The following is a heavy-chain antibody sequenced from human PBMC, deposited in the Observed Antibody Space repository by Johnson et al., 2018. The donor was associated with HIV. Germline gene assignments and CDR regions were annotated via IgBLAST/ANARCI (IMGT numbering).Heavy chain of an antibody. CDR2: ISYDGSNK. D-gene: IGHD6-13*01. CDR3: ARAERWYSSSWFDAFYI. CDR1: GFTFSSYA. Sequence: QVQLVESGGGVVQPGRSLRLSCAASGFTFSSYAMHWVRQAPGKGLEWVAVISYDGSNKYYADSVKGRFTISRDNSKNTLYLQMNSLRTEDTAVYYFARAERWYSSSWFDAFYIWGQGTMVTVSS. V-gene: IGHV3-30*04. J-gene: IGHJ3*02.